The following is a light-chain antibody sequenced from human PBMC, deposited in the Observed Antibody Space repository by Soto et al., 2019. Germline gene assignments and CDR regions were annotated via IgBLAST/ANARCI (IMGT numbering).Light chain of an antibody. CDR3: QQYGSSPT. V-gene: IGKV3-20*01. Sequence: VLTQSPATLSVSPGVRATVSCRARQSVSSYLAWYQQKPGQAPRLLNYGASSRATSIPDRFSGSGSGTDFTLTISRLEPEDFAVYYCQQYGSSPTFGGGTKVDIK. J-gene: IGKJ4*01. CDR1: QSVSSY. CDR2: GAS.